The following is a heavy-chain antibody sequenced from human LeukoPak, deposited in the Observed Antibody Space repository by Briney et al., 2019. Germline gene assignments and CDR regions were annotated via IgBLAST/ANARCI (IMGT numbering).Heavy chain of an antibody. V-gene: IGHV3-74*01. D-gene: IGHD3-10*01. Sequence: GGSLRLSCAASGFTFSSYWMHWVRQAPGKGLVWVSRINSDGSSTNYADSVKGRFTISRDNAKNTLYLQMNSLRAEDTAVYYCTRGGGRGVDYWGQGTLVTVTS. CDR3: TRGGGRGVDY. J-gene: IGHJ4*02. CDR2: INSDGSST. CDR1: GFTFSSYW.